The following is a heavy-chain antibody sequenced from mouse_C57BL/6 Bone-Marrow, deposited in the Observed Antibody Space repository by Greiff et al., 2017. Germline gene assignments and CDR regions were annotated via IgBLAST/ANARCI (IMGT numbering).Heavy chain of an antibody. D-gene: IGHD1-1*01. CDR3: ARALITTVVAGDC. Sequence: VQLQQSGAELARPGASVKLSCKASGYTFTSYGISWVKQRTGQGLEWIGEIYPRSGNTYYNEKFKGKATLTADKSSSTAYMELRSLTSEDSAVYFCARALITTVVAGDCWGQGTTLTVSS. V-gene: IGHV1-81*01. CDR2: IYPRSGNT. CDR1: GYTFTSYG. J-gene: IGHJ2*01.